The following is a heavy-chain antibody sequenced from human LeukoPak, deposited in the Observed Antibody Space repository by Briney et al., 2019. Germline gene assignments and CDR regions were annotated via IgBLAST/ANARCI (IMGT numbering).Heavy chain of an antibody. CDR2: IDPSDSYT. J-gene: IGHJ4*02. V-gene: IGHV5-10-1*01. Sequence: PGESLKISCKGSGYSFTSYWISWERQMPGKGLEWMGRIDPSDSYTNYSPSFQGHVTISADKSISTAYLQWSSLKASDTAMYYCARNYYDSSGYYVYWYYWGQGTLVTVSS. CDR1: GYSFTSYW. CDR3: ARNYYDSSGYYVYWYY. D-gene: IGHD3-22*01.